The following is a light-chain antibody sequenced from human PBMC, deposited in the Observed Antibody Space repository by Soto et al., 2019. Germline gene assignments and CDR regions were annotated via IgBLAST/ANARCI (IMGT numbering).Light chain of an antibody. V-gene: IGLV2-14*01. J-gene: IGLJ1*01. CDR3: LSYKTDNTFV. CDR2: EAT. CDR1: SSDIGASNF. Sequence: QSALTQPASVSGSPGQSITVSCTGTSSDIGASNFVSWYQHLPGRAPKVIIYEATNRPSGVSDRFSGSKAGNTASLTISGLQADDEAEYFCLSYKTDNTFVFGTGTKLIVL.